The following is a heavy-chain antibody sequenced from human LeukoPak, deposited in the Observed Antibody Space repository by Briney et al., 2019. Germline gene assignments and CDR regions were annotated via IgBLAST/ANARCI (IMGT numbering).Heavy chain of an antibody. V-gene: IGHV1-69*01. D-gene: IGHD6-13*01. J-gene: IGHJ5*02. CDR1: GGTFSTYA. CDR2: IIEFLGLT. CDR3: ATDQAPHRPGGDHNKTALSWNLLSWFDP. Sequence: ASVKVSCKASGGTFSTYAFTWVRQAPGQGLEWMGGIIEFLGLTNYTHIFQDRLTITADEFTSTAYMELSRLKPEDTAVYCCATDQAPHRPGGDHNKTALSWNLLSWFDPWGQGTLVTVSA.